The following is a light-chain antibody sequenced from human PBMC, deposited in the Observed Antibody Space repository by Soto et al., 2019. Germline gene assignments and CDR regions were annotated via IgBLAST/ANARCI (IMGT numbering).Light chain of an antibody. V-gene: IGKV1-39*01. J-gene: IGKJ4*01. CDR2: AAS. Sequence: DIQMTQSPSSLSASIEGRVAISFWASHYFSTYLNWHQQRPEKAPTLVIYAASSLQSGVPSRFSGSGSGTDFTLTISSLQPEGFATYYCQLTYNTPLTFGGGAKVDI. CDR1: HYFSTY. CDR3: QLTYNTPLT.